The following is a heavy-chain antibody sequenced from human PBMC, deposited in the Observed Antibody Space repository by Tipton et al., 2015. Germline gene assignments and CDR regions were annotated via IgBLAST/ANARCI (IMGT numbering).Heavy chain of an antibody. CDR2: IFSADSDT. CDR1: GYRFTNWW. J-gene: IGHJ4*02. V-gene: IGHV5-51*01. CDR3: ARRQDDYGDYGY. D-gene: IGHD4-17*01. Sequence: QLVQSGAEVKKPGESLKISCKGSGYRFTNWWIGWVRQMPGKGLEWMGSIFSADSDTKYSPSFQGQVTISADKSISTAYLQWSSLKASDTAMYYCARRQDDYGDYGYWGQGTLVTVSS.